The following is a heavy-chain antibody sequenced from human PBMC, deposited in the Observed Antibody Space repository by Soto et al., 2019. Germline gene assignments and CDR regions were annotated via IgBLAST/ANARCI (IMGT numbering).Heavy chain of an antibody. CDR2: MWFDGKHQ. CDR1: GFTFSTYG. J-gene: IGHJ1*01. V-gene: IGHV3-33*06. D-gene: IGHD1-20*01. CDR3: AKRRLNNITSLSDF. Sequence: GGSLRLSCAASGFTFSTYGMHWVRQAPGKGLEWVAVMWFDGKHQYYADSVKGRFTISRDNSKNTLYLQMNSLRDDDTAIYYCAKRRLNNITSLSDFWGQGVQVTSPQ.